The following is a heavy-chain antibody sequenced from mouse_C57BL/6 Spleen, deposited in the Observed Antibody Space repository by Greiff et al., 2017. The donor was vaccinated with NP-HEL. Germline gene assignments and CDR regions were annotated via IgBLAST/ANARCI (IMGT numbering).Heavy chain of an antibody. CDR3: ARRGVFITTVVAHYYAMDY. Sequence: QVQLQQSGAELVKPGASVKMSCKASGYTFTTYPIEWMKQNHGKSLEWIGNFHPYNDDTKYNEKFKGKATLTVEKSSSPVYLELSRLTSDDSAVYYCARRGVFITTVVAHYYAMDYWGQGTSVTVSS. CDR2: FHPYNDDT. J-gene: IGHJ4*01. D-gene: IGHD1-1*01. V-gene: IGHV1-47*01. CDR1: GYTFTTYP.